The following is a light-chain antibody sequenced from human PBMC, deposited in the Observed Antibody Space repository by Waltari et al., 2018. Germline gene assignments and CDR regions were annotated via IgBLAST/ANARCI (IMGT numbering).Light chain of an antibody. Sequence: EIVMTQSPATLSVSPGERATLSCRASQSVGTNLAWYQQKPGQAPRLLIYDASTRATGIQARFSGSGSGTEFTLTINSLQSEDFAVYYCQQCNNWYTFGQGTKLEIK. J-gene: IGKJ2*01. CDR1: QSVGTN. CDR3: QQCNNWYT. CDR2: DAS. V-gene: IGKV3-15*01.